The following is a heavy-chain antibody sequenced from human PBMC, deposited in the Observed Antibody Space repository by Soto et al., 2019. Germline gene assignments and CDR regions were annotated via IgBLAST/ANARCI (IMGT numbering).Heavy chain of an antibody. Sequence: SETLSLTCTVSGGYISSYYWSWIRQPPGKGLEWIGYIYYSGSTNYNPSLKSRVTISVDTSKNQFSLKLSSVTAADTAVYYCARSYSSGWYEIWFDPWGQGTLVTVSS. CDR1: GGYISSYY. V-gene: IGHV4-59*01. CDR2: IYYSGST. CDR3: ARSYSSGWYEIWFDP. J-gene: IGHJ5*02. D-gene: IGHD6-19*01.